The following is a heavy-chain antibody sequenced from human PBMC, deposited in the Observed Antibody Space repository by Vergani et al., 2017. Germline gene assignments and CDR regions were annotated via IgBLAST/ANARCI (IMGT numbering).Heavy chain of an antibody. CDR3: ARSYYYDSSGPLPLDY. V-gene: IGHV4-59*08. CDR2: IYYSGST. Sequence: QVQLQESGPGLVKPSETLSLTCTVSGGSISSYYWSWIRQPPGKGLEWIGYIYYSGSTNYNPSLKSRVTISVDTSKNQFSLKLSSVTAADTAVYYCARSYYYDSSGPLPLDYWGQGTLVTVSS. CDR1: GGSISSYY. J-gene: IGHJ4*02. D-gene: IGHD3-22*01.